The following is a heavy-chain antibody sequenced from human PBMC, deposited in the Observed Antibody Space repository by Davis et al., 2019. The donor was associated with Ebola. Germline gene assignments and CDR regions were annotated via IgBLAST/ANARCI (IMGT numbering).Heavy chain of an antibody. CDR1: GFTFDDYA. Sequence: PGGSLRLSCAASGFTFDDYAMTWVRQSPGKGLEWVSGINWDGGSSGYADSVKGRFTISRDNAKNSLYLQMNSLRAEDTAVYFCARDSLYYFDSWGQGTLVTVSS. CDR2: INWDGGSS. CDR3: ARDSLYYFDS. V-gene: IGHV3-20*04. J-gene: IGHJ4*02.